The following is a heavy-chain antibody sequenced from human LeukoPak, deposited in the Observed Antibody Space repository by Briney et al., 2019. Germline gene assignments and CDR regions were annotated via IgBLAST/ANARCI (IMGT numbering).Heavy chain of an antibody. Sequence: GGSLRLSCAASGFTFSNFGMHWVRQAPGKGLEWVAIISYDGTNNNYADSVKGRFTISRDNSKNTLYLQMNSLRAEDTAVYYCAKERRETVVGTGYFQHWGQGTLVTVSS. CDR3: AKERRETVVGTGYFQH. CDR1: GFTFSNFG. J-gene: IGHJ1*01. V-gene: IGHV3-30*18. D-gene: IGHD6-19*01. CDR2: ISYDGTNN.